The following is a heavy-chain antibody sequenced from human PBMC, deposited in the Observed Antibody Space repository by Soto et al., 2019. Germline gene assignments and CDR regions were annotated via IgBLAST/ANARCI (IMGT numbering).Heavy chain of an antibody. V-gene: IGHV4-61*01. J-gene: IGHJ4*02. Sequence: SETLSLTCTVPGGSVNIGTYYWSWIRQPPGKGLEWIGFIHYSGSTNYNPSLKSRVTISVDRSKNQFSLKLSSVTAADTAVYYCAADVGGYIYGLARHWGPGTLVTVSS. CDR2: IHYSGST. D-gene: IGHD4-17*01. CDR3: AADVGGYIYGLARH. CDR1: GGSVNIGTYY.